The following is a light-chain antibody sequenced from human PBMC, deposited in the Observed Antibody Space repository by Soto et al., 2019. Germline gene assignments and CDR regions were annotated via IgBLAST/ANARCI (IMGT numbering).Light chain of an antibody. V-gene: IGKV3-20*01. J-gene: IGKJ3*01. CDR3: QQYESSPFP. CDR1: QSVSNY. CDR2: GAS. Sequence: TLFAVTLSLSKRARATLYCMAKQSVSNYLAWYQQKPGQAPRLLIYGASSRATGIPDRFSGSGSGTDFTLTISRLEPEDFAVYYCQQYESSPFPFGPGSKVDI.